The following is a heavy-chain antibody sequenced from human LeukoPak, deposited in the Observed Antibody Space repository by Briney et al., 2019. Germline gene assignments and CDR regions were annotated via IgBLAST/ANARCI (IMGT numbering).Heavy chain of an antibody. CDR2: INHSGST. CDR1: GGSFSGYY. V-gene: IGHV4-34*01. J-gene: IGHJ4*02. D-gene: IGHD3-22*01. CDR3: ARGPRADDSSGYPVDY. Sequence: SETLSLTCAVYGGSFSGYYWSWIRQPPGKGLEWIGEINHSGSTNYNPSLKSRVTISVDTSKNQFSLNLSSVTAADTAVYYRARGPRADDSSGYPVDYWGQGTLVTVSS.